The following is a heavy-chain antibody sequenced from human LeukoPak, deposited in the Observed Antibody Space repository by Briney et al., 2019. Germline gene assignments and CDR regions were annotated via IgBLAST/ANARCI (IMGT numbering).Heavy chain of an antibody. CDR3: ARIAASQYYDSRGLYPYYFDY. CDR2: IYYTGNT. V-gene: IGHV4-59*01. J-gene: IGHJ4*02. CDR1: GDSISSFN. D-gene: IGHD3-22*01. Sequence: PSETLSLTCTVSGDSISSFNWSWLRQPPGKGLEWIGYIYYTGNTNHNPSLKSRVTISLDTSKNQFSLKLSSMTAADTAVYYCARIAASQYYDSRGLYPYYFDYWGQGTLVTVSS.